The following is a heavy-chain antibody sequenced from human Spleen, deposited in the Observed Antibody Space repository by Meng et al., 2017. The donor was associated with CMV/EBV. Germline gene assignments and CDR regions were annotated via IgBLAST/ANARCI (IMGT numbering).Heavy chain of an antibody. CDR2: INPNSGGT. CDR3: ARGGGMDYGDYVGWFDP. V-gene: IGHV1-2*07. D-gene: IGHD4-17*01. J-gene: IGHJ5*02. CDR1: RYAFTCYY. Sequence: VLRVQCGARVQQPGAPVKVSFKASRYAFTCYYMHWVRQAPGQRLEWMGWINPNSGGTNYAHKFQGRVTMTRDTSISTAYMELSRLRSDDTAVYYCARGGGMDYGDYVGWFDPWGQGTLVTVSS.